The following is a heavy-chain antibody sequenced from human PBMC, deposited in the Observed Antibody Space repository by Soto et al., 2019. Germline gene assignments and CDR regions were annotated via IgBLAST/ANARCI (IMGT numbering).Heavy chain of an antibody. CDR1: GYTISSYD. CDR3: ARAGGPFGELWDFDY. D-gene: IGHD3-10*01. Sequence: QVQLVESGGGVVQPGRSLRLSCAASGYTISSYDMHWVRQAPGKGLEWVAVIWYDGSNKYYADSVKGRFTISRDNSKNTLYLQMNSLRAEDTAVYYCARAGGPFGELWDFDYWGQGTLVTVSS. V-gene: IGHV3-33*01. CDR2: IWYDGSNK. J-gene: IGHJ4*02.